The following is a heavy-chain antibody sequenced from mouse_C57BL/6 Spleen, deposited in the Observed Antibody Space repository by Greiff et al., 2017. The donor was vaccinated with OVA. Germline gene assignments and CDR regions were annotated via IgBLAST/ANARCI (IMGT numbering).Heavy chain of an antibody. D-gene: IGHD2-5*01. CDR1: GYTFTDYY. J-gene: IGHJ2*01. CDR2: IYPGSGNT. CDR3: ARCGEYSNCYFDY. V-gene: IGHV1-76*01. Sequence: VKLQESGAELVRPGASVKLSCKASGYTFTDYYINWVKQRPGQGLEWIARIYPGSGNTYYNEKFKGKATLTAEKSSSTAYMQLSSLTSEDSAVYFCARCGEYSNCYFDYWGQGTTLTVSS.